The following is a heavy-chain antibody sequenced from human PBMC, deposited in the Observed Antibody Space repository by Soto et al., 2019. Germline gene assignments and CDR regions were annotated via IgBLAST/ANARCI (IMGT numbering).Heavy chain of an antibody. J-gene: IGHJ5*02. Sequence: LRLSCAASGFTFSSYGMHWVRQAPGKGLEWVAVISYDGSNKYYADSVKGRFTISRDNSKNTLYLQMNSLRAEDTAVYYCAKDRVAAAGTCWFDPWGQGTLVTVSS. D-gene: IGHD6-13*01. V-gene: IGHV3-30*18. CDR2: ISYDGSNK. CDR3: AKDRVAAAGTCWFDP. CDR1: GFTFSSYG.